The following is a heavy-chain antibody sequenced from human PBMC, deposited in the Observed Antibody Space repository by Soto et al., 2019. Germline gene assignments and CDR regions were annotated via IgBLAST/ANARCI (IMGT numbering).Heavy chain of an antibody. V-gene: IGHV1-18*04. CDR3: AREALGYSYGSFDY. D-gene: IGHD5-18*01. J-gene: IGHJ4*02. CDR2: ISASNGNT. Sequence: VKVSCKASGYTFTNYVISWVRQAPGQGLEWMGWISASNGNTNYAQRLQGRVTMATDSSTDTAYMELRSLRSDDTAVYYCAREALGYSYGSFDYWGQGTLVTVSS. CDR1: GYTFTNYV.